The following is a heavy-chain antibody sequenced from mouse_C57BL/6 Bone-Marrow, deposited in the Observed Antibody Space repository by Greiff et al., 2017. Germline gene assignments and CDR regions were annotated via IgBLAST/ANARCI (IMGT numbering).Heavy chain of an antibody. CDR2: ISSGGSYT. J-gene: IGHJ4*01. Sequence: DVMLVESGGDLVKPGGSLKLSCAASGFTFSSYGMSWVRQTPDKRLEWVATISSGGSYTYYPHSVKGRFTIARDNAKNTLYLQMSRLKSEDTAMYYCERENDGYYVHYALDYWGQGTSGTVSS. CDR1: GFTFSSYG. CDR3: ERENDGYYVHYALDY. V-gene: IGHV5-6*02. D-gene: IGHD2-3*01.